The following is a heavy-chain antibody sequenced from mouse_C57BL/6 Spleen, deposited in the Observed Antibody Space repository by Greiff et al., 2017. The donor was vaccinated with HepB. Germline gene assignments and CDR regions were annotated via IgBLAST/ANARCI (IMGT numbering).Heavy chain of an antibody. V-gene: IGHV1-69*01. CDR2: IDPSDSYT. D-gene: IGHD2-3*01. CDR3: ARPYEDYAMDY. Sequence: QVQLQQPGAELVMPGASVKLSCKASGYTFTRYWMHWVKQRPGQGLEWIGEIDPSDSYTNYNQKFQCKSTLTVDKSSSTAYMQLSSLTSEDSAVYYCARPYEDYAMDYWGQGTSVTVSS. J-gene: IGHJ4*01. CDR1: GYTFTRYW.